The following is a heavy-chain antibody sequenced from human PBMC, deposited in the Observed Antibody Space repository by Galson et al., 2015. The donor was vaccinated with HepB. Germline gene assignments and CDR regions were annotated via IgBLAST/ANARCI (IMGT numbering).Heavy chain of an antibody. J-gene: IGHJ4*02. D-gene: IGHD3-3*01. V-gene: IGHV4-31*03. CDR2: IYYSGST. CDR1: GGSVSSGGYY. CDR3: ALGDFWSSYHRFDY. Sequence: TLSLTCTVSGGSVSSGGYYWNWIRQHPGKGLKWIGYIYYSGSTYYNPSLKNRITMSIDTSKNHFSLKLGSVTAADTAIYYCALGDFWSSYHRFDYWGQGTLVTVSS.